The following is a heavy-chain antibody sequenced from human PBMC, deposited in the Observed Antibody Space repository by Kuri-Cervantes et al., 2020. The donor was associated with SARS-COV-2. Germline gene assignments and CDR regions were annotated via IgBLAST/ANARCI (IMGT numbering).Heavy chain of an antibody. CDR1: GFTLGGYW. CDR2: IKEDGSES. J-gene: IGHJ4*02. CDR3: ARGGVWGSYGYYLDS. D-gene: IGHD3-16*01. Sequence: GGALTLSCAASGFTLGGYWVAWVRQAPGKELEWVANIKEDGSESYYGDFGKGRFTISRDSAKNSLNLQMSSLRGDDTAVYYCARGGVWGSYGYYLDSWGQGTLVTVSS. V-gene: IGHV3-7*01.